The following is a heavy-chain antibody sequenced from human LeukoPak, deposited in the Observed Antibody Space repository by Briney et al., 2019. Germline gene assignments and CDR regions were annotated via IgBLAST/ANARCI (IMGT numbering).Heavy chain of an antibody. CDR1: GFTFSSYG. V-gene: IGHV3-30*18. Sequence: GGSLRLSCAASGFTFSSYGMYWVRQAPGKGLEWVAGITYDGSNKYSVDSVKGRFTISRDNSKNTLYLQMNSLRAEDTAVYYCANGVAVAGTPPFDYWGQGTLVTVSS. D-gene: IGHD6-19*01. J-gene: IGHJ4*02. CDR3: ANGVAVAGTPPFDY. CDR2: ITYDGSNK.